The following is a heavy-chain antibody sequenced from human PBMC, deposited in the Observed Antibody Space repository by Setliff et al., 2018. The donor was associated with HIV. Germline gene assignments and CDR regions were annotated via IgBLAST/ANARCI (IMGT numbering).Heavy chain of an antibody. Sequence: SETLSLTCTVYGGSFSGYYWSWIRQPPGKGLKWIGEIIPSGSTNYNPSLKSRVTISVDTSKNQFSLKLSSVTAADTAVYYCARRSGWSLDYWGQGTLVTVSS. V-gene: IGHV4-34*12. CDR2: IIPSGST. CDR3: ARRSGWSLDY. CDR1: GGSFSGYY. J-gene: IGHJ4*02. D-gene: IGHD6-19*01.